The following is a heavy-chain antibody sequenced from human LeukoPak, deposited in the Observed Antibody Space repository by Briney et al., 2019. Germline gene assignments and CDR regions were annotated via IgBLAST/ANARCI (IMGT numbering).Heavy chain of an antibody. CDR3: ARDSPISGSYYGGLGY. CDR2: INPSGGST. J-gene: IGHJ4*02. V-gene: IGHV1-46*01. Sequence: ASVKVSCKASGYIFSSYYMHWVRQAPGQGLEWMGIINPSGGSTSYAQKFPGRVTMTRDTSTSTVYMELSSLRSEDTAVYYCARDSPISGSYYGGLGYWGQGTLVTVSS. D-gene: IGHD1-26*01. CDR1: GYIFSSYY.